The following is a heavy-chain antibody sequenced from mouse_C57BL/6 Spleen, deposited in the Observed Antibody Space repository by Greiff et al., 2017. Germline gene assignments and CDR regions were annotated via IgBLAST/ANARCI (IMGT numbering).Heavy chain of an antibody. CDR2: IYPGDGDT. V-gene: IGHV1-82*01. CDR3: ARDYGSSWGYFDV. D-gene: IGHD1-1*01. J-gene: IGHJ1*03. Sequence: VQLQQSGPELVKPGASVKISCKASGYAFSSSWMNWVQQRPGKGLEWIGRIYPGDGDTNYNGKFKGKATLTADKSSSTAYMQLSSLTSEDSAVYFCARDYGSSWGYFDVWGTGTTVTVSS. CDR1: GYAFSSSW.